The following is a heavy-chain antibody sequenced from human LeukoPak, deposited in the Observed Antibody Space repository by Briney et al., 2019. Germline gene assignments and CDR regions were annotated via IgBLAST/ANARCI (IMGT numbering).Heavy chain of an antibody. CDR1: GFTFTDYY. Sequence: GGSLRLSCAASGFTFTDYYMSWSRRAPGKGLGWCSYISSSSSTIYYADSVKGRFTISRDNAKNSLYLQMNSLRAEDTAVYYCARDRHYYDSSGPAGAYFDYWGQGTLVTVSS. CDR2: ISSSSSTI. V-gene: IGHV3-11*04. J-gene: IGHJ4*02. CDR3: ARDRHYYDSSGPAGAYFDY. D-gene: IGHD3-22*01.